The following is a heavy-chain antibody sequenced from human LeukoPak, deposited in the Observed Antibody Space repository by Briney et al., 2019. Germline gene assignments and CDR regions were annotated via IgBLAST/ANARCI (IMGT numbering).Heavy chain of an antibody. V-gene: IGHV3-7*03. CDR1: GSTFSSYW. CDR2: IKRDGSEK. CDR3: ARARGGYDFDY. D-gene: IGHD5-12*01. Sequence: GGSLRLSCAASGSTFSSYWMSWVRQAPGKGLEWVANIKRDGSEKYYVDSVKGRFTISRDNAKNSLYLQLNSLRAEDTAVYYCARARGGYDFDYWGQGTLVTVSS. J-gene: IGHJ4*02.